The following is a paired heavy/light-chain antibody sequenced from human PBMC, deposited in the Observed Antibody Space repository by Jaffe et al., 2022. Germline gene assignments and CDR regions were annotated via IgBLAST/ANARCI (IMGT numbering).Heavy chain of an antibody. D-gene: IGHD2-2*01. Sequence: QVQLVQSGAEVKKPGSSVKVSCKASGGTFSSYAISWVRQAPGQGLEWMGGIIPIFGTANYAQKFQGRVTITTDESTSTAYMELSSLRSEDTAVYYCVTPCTSCPGGYFDYWGQGTLVTVSS. J-gene: IGHJ4*02. CDR3: VTPCTSCPGGYFDY. CDR1: GGTFSSYA. V-gene: IGHV1-69*05. CDR2: IIPIFGTA.
Light chain of an antibody. Sequence: SSELTQDPAVSVALGQTVRITCQGDSLRSYYASWYQQKPGQAPVLVIYGKNNRPSGIPDRFSGSSSGNTASLTITGAQAEDEADYYCNSRDSSGNHLGVFGGGTKLTVL. CDR1: SLRSYY. CDR2: GKN. CDR3: NSRDSSGNHLGV. V-gene: IGLV3-19*01. J-gene: IGLJ2*01.